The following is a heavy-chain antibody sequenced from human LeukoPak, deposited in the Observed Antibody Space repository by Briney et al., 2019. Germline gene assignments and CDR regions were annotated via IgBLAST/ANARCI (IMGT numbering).Heavy chain of an antibody. V-gene: IGHV4-38-2*02. Sequence: SETLSLTCTVSGYSLSSGYYWGWIRQPPGKGLEWIGGISHRGSTNYNPSLKGPVTISVDTSKYHFSLKLSSVTAADTALYYCARGRNTMVRGAIGAETRYYSSYHMDVWGKGTAVTVSS. J-gene: IGHJ6*03. CDR3: ARGRNTMVRGAIGAETRYYSSYHMDV. D-gene: IGHD3-10*01. CDR2: ISHRGST. CDR1: GYSLSSGYY.